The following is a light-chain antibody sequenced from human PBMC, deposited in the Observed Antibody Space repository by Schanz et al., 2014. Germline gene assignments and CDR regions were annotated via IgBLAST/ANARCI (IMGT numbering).Light chain of an antibody. V-gene: IGKV3D-20*02. J-gene: IGKJ4*01. CDR3: QQRTSWPLT. CDR1: QSVSSSH. Sequence: EIVLTQSPGTLSLSPGERATLSCRASQSVSSSHLAWYQQKPGQAPRLLIYGASSRATGIPDRFSGSGSGTDFTLAISRLEPEDFAVYYCQQRTSWPLTFGGGTKVEIK. CDR2: GAS.